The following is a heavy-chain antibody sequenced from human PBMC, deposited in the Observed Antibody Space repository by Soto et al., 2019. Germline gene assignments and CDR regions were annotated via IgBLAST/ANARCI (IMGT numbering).Heavy chain of an antibody. CDR2: ISYDGSNK. D-gene: IGHD1-1*01. Sequence: QVQLVESGGGVVQPGRSLRLSCAASGFTFSNNAMDWVRQAPGKGLEWVAVISYDGSNKYIAESVKGRFTISRDNSKSTLFLQMNSLRAEDTGVYYCARGTTTSAFSAMDVWGQGTTVTVSS. CDR1: GFTFSNNA. CDR3: ARGTTTSAFSAMDV. J-gene: IGHJ6*01. V-gene: IGHV3-30-3*01.